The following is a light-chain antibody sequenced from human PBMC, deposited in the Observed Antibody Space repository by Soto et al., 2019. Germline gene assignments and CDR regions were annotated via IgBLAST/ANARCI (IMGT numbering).Light chain of an antibody. J-gene: IGKJ1*01. V-gene: IGKV4-1*01. Sequence: DIVMTQSPDYLAVSLGGRATINCKSSQSVLYSSNNKNYLTWYQQKPGQPPKLLIYWASTRESGVPDRFSGSGSGTDFTLTISSLQAEDVTVYYCQQYFSARTFGQGTRVEIK. CDR2: WAS. CDR3: QQYFSART. CDR1: QSVLYSSNNKNY.